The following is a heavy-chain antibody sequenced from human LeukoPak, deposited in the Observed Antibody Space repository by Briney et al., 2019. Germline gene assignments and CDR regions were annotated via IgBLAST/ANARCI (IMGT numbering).Heavy chain of an antibody. CDR1: GFTFSSYS. D-gene: IGHD3-10*01. J-gene: IGHJ4*02. CDR3: ARDITMVRGVSLDN. CDR2: ISSSSSTI. Sequence: PGGSLRLSCAASGFTFSSYSMNWVRQAPGKGLEWVSYISSSSSTIYYADSVKGRFTISRDNAKNSLYLQMNSLRAEDTAVYYCARDITMVRGVSLDNWGQGTLVTVSS. V-gene: IGHV3-48*04.